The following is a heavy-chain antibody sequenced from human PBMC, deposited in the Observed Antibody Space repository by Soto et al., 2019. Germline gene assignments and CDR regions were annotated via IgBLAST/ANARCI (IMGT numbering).Heavy chain of an antibody. Sequence: GSLRLCFSASVFTFSNHAMNWVRQAPGKGLEWLSAISGNANDIYYADSVKGRFTISRDSSTNTVFLQMNSLRAEDTALYYCAKKRSGSWSMGCFDSWGQGTLVTVS. D-gene: IGHD3-16*01. CDR1: VFTFSNHA. CDR3: AKKRSGSWSMGCFDS. V-gene: IGHV3-23*01. CDR2: ISGNANDI. J-gene: IGHJ4*02.